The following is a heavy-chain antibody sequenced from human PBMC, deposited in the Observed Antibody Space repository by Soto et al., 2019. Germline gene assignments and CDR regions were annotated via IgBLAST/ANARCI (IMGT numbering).Heavy chain of an antibody. CDR2: IYWDDNE. CDR3: AHIYVDTAYGWFDP. Sequence: QITLKESGPTLVQPTQTVPLSCTFSGFSLSTSGVGVGWIRQPLGKALEWLVLIYWDDNERYSPSLKNSITISKYPSKHLLDRNMTDKDLVDTATYFCAHIYVDTAYGWFDPWGQSTMVTVAS. CDR1: GFSLSTSGVG. J-gene: IGHJ5*02. D-gene: IGHD5-18*01. V-gene: IGHV2-5*02.